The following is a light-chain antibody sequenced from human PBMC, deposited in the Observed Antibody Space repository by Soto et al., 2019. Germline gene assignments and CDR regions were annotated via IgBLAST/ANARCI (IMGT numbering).Light chain of an antibody. CDR1: QSLLRSNGYNY. CDR2: LGS. J-gene: IGKJ1*01. CDR3: MQALQAPLT. Sequence: DIVMTQSPLSLPFTPGEPSSTSCRSGQSLLRSNGYNYLYWYLQKPVQSPQLLIYLGSNRASGVPDRFSGSGSGTDFALKISRVEAEDVGLYYCMQALQAPLTFGQGTKVDIK. V-gene: IGKV2-28*01.